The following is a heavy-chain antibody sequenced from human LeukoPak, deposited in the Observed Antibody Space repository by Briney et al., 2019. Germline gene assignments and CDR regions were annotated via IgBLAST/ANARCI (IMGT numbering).Heavy chain of an antibody. Sequence: GSLRLSCAASGFTFSSYSLNWVRQAPGKGLEWISYISTSSSYIYYADSVKGRFTISRDNAKNSLYLQMSGLSPEDTALYYCARDMAGTSGTIDYWGQGALVTVSS. CDR3: ARDMAGTSGTIDY. CDR2: ISTSSSYI. D-gene: IGHD1-7*01. CDR1: GFTFSSYS. J-gene: IGHJ4*02. V-gene: IGHV3-21*01.